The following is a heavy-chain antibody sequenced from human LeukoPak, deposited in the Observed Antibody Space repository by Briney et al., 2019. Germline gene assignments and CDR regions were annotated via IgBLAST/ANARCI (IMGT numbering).Heavy chain of an antibody. V-gene: IGHV3-48*03. J-gene: IGHJ6*03. CDR3: ARGIAAAGATYYYYMDV. Sequence: GGSLRLSCAASGCTFSSYEMNWVRQAPGRGLEWVSYISSSGSTIYYADSVKGRFTISRDNAKNSLYLQMNSLRAEDTAVYYCARGIAAAGATYYYYMDVWGKGPTVTVSS. CDR1: GCTFSSYE. CDR2: ISSSGSTI. D-gene: IGHD6-13*01.